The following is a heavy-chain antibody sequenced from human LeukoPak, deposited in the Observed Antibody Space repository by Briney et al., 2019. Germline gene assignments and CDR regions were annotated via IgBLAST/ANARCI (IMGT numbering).Heavy chain of an antibody. V-gene: IGHV3-23*01. D-gene: IGHD2-21*02. CDR1: GFTFSSYA. CDR2: ISGSGGST. Sequence: GGSLRLSCAASGFTFSSYAMSWVRQAPGKGLEWVSAISGSGGSTYYADSVKGRFTISRDNSKNTLYLQMNSLRAEDTAVYYCTTLAYCGGDCYSGRFMVDYWGQGTLVTVSS. CDR3: TTLAYCGGDCYSGRFMVDY. J-gene: IGHJ4*02.